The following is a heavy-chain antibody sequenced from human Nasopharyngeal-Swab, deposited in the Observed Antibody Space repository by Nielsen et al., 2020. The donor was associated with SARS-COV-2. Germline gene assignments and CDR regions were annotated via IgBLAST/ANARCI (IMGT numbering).Heavy chain of an antibody. CDR1: GGSFSAYY. CDR2: INDSGST. V-gene: IGHV4-34*01. Sequence: SETLSLTCAVYGGSFSAYYWSWIRQPPGKGLEWIGEINDSGSTNYNASLKSRVTISADTSKKQFALRLTSVTAADTAVYYCAREPRHHVYDSGPRPFDYWGQGTLVTVSS. D-gene: IGHD3-10*01. J-gene: IGHJ4*02. CDR3: AREPRHHVYDSGPRPFDY.